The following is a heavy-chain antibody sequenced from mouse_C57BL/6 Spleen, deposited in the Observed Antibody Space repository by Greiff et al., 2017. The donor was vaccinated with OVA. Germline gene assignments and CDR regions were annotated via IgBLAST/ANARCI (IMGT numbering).Heavy chain of an antibody. V-gene: IGHV14-3*01. Sequence: EVKVVESVAELVRPGASVKLSCTASGFNIKNTYMHWVKQRPEQGLEWIGRIDPANGNTKYAPKFQGKATITADTSSNTAYLQLSSLTSEDTAIYYCSRANWDGGPFDYWGQGTTLTVSS. D-gene: IGHD4-1*01. CDR2: IDPANGNT. CDR3: SRANWDGGPFDY. CDR1: GFNIKNTY. J-gene: IGHJ2*01.